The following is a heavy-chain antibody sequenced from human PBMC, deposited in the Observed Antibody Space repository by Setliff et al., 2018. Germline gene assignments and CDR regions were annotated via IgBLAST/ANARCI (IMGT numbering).Heavy chain of an antibody. V-gene: IGHV3-7*01. D-gene: IGHD3-3*01. CDR3: ARATIFGVAPYYYYYYGMDV. CDR2: IKQDGSEK. J-gene: IGHJ6*02. Sequence: GGSLRLSCAASGFTFSRYWMSWVRQAPGKGLEWVANIKQDGSEKYYVDSVKGRFTISRDNAKNSLYLQMNSLRAEDTAVYYCARATIFGVAPYYYYYYGMDVWGQGTTVTVSS. CDR1: GFTFSRYW.